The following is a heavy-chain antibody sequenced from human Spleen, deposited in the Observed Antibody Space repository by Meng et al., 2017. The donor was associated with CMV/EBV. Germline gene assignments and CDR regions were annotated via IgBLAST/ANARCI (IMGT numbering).Heavy chain of an antibody. CDR3: ARDRGVRGVTYRGYYYYGMDV. V-gene: IGHV3-7*03. CDR2: IKQDGSEK. D-gene: IGHD3-10*01. J-gene: IGHJ6*02. CDR1: GFTFGDYA. Sequence: GESLKISCTASGFTFGDYAMSWVRQAPGKGLEWVANIKQDGSEKYYVDSVKGRFTISRDDAKNSLFLQMNSLRAEDTAVYYCARDRGVRGVTYRGYYYYGMDVWGQGTTVTVSS.